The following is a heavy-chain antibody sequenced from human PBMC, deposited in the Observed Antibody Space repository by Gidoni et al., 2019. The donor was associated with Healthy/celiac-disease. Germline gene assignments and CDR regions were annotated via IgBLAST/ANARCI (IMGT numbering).Heavy chain of an antibody. D-gene: IGHD3-16*01. CDR3: ACVGGLYWGGWV. J-gene: IGHJ4*02. CDR2: IYYSGST. Sequence: TCGGYYWSWIRQHPGKGLEWIGYIYYSGSTYYNPSLKSRVTISVGTSKNQFSLKLSSVTAADTAVYYCACVGGLYWGGWVWGQGTLVTVSS. V-gene: IGHV4-31*02. CDR1: TCGGYY.